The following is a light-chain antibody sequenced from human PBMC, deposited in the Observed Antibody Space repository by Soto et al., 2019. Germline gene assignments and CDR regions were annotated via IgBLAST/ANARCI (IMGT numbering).Light chain of an antibody. CDR3: AAWDDSLDGHVV. CDR1: SSNIGSNT. CDR2: NNN. V-gene: IGLV1-44*01. Sequence: QAVVTQPPSASGTPGQRVTISCSGSSSNIGSNTVSWFQQLPGRAPKPLLYNNNHRPSGVPDRFSGSKSGTSASLAISGLQSEDEADYYCAAWDDSLDGHVVFGGGTQLTVL. J-gene: IGLJ7*01.